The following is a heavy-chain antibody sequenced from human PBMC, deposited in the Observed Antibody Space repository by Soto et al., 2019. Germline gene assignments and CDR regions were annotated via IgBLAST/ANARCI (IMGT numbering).Heavy chain of an antibody. D-gene: IGHD2-15*01. CDR1: GGSLSSYY. V-gene: IGHV4-59*01. J-gene: IGHJ5*02. CDR3: ARDSGGSYNWFDP. CDR2: IYYSGST. Sequence: SETLSLTCTVSGGSLSSYYWSWIRQPPGKGLEWIGYIYYSGSTNYNPSLKSRVTISVDTSKNQFSLKLSSVTAADTAVYYCARDSGGSYNWFDPWGQGTLVTVSS.